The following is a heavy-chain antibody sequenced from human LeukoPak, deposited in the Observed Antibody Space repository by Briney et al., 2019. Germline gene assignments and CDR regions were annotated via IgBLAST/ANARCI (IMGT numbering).Heavy chain of an antibody. Sequence: PGGSLRLSCAASGFTFSSYTMSWVRQAPGKGLEWVSAISGSGGSTYYADSVKGRFTISRDNSKNTLYLQMNSLRAEDTAVYYCAKGVAATPYYFDYWGQGTLVTVSS. V-gene: IGHV3-23*01. J-gene: IGHJ4*02. CDR1: GFTFSSYT. D-gene: IGHD2-15*01. CDR3: AKGVAATPYYFDY. CDR2: ISGSGGST.